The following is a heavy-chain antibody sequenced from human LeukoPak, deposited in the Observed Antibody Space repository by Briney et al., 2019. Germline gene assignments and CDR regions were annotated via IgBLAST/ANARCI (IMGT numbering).Heavy chain of an antibody. CDR1: GYTFTGYY. D-gene: IGHD1-26*01. J-gene: IGHJ5*02. Sequence: GASVKVSCKASGYTFTGYYMHWVRQAPGQGLEWMGINNHSGGSTSYAQMFQGRVTMTRDMSTSTVYMELSSLRSEDTAVYYCARDRDSRGSYYWFDPWGQGTLVTVSS. CDR3: ARDRDSRGSYYWFDP. CDR2: NNHSGGST. V-gene: IGHV1-46*01.